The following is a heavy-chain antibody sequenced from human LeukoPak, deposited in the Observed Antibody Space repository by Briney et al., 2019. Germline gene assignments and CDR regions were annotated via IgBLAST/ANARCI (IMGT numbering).Heavy chain of an antibody. CDR1: GGSISSYY. CDR3: ARGVVAAADLFNY. J-gene: IGHJ4*02. D-gene: IGHD6-13*01. Sequence: PSETLSLTCTVSGGSISSYYWSWIRQPPGKGLEWIGYIYYSGSTNYNPSLKSRVTISVDTSKNQFSLKLSSVTAADTAVYYCARGVVAAADLFNYWGQGTLVTVSS. V-gene: IGHV4-59*08. CDR2: IYYSGST.